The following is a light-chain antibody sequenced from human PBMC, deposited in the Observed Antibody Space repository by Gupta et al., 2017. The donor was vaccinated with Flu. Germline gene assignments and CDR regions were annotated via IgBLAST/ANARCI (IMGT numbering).Light chain of an antibody. CDR3: MQALQTPPS. J-gene: IGKJ2*03. CDR1: QSLLHSNGYNY. Sequence: DIVMTPSPLSLPVTPGEPDSISCRSSQSLLHSNGYNYLDWYLQKPGQSPQLLIYLGSNRASGVPDRFSGSGSGTDFTLKISRVEAEDVGVYYCMQALQTPPSFGQGTKLEIK. CDR2: LGS. V-gene: IGKV2-28*01.